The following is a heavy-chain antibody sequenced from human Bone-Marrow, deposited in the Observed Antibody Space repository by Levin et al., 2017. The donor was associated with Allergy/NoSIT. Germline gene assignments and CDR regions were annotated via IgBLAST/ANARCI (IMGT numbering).Heavy chain of an antibody. CDR2: IWYDGHTK. CDR1: GFAFSTSG. V-gene: IGHV3-33*03. CDR3: ATTLGYCSGDNCYSGWFDN. Sequence: GESLKISCEASGFAFSTSGMHWVRQAPGKGLEWVALIWYDGHTKYYAESVKGRFTISRDNSKNTMYLEMNSLGAEDTAVYYCATTLGYCSGDNCYSGWFDNWGQGTLVTVSS. J-gene: IGHJ4*02. D-gene: IGHD2-15*01.